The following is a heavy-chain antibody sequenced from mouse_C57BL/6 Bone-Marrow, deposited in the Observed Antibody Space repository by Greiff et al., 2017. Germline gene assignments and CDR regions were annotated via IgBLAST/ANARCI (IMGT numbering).Heavy chain of an antibody. CDR2: IDPEDGET. CDR1: GFNIKDYY. J-gene: IGHJ4*01. V-gene: IGHV14-2*01. Sequence: EVQLQQSGAELVKPGASVKLSCTASGFNIKDYYMHWVKQRTEQGLEWIGRIDPEDGETKYAPKFQGKATLTADTSSNTAYLQLSSLTSEDTAVYYCAGSDCGEWYYAMDYWGQGTSVTVSS. CDR3: AGSDCGEWYYAMDY. D-gene: IGHD2-13*01.